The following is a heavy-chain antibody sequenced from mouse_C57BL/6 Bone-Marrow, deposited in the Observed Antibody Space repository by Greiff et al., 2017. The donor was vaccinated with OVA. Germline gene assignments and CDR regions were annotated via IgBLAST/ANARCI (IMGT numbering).Heavy chain of an antibody. Sequence: QVQLQQSGAELVRPGASVTLSCKASGYTFTDYEMHWVKQTPVHGLEWIGAIDPETGGTASNQKFKGKAILTADKSSSTAYMELRSLTSEYSAVYYCTRGYSNYYAMDYWGQGTSVTVSS. CDR3: TRGYSNYYAMDY. J-gene: IGHJ4*01. V-gene: IGHV1-15*01. CDR1: GYTFTDYE. D-gene: IGHD2-5*01. CDR2: IDPETGGT.